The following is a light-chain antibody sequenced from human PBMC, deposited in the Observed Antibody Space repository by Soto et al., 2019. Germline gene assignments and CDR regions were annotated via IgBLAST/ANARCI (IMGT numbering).Light chain of an antibody. CDR2: DAS. J-gene: IGKJ5*01. V-gene: IGKV3-11*01. CDR3: QQYNNWPQIT. CDR1: QSVRNY. Sequence: EIVLTQSPATLSLSPLETSTLSFISIQSVRNYLAWYQQKPGQAPRLLIYDASNRATGIPARFSGTGSETDFTLTISSLEPEDFAVYYCQQYNNWPQITFGQGTRLEIK.